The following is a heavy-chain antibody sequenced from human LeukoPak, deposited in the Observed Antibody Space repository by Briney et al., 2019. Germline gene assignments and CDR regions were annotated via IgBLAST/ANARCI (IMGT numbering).Heavy chain of an antibody. CDR2: INPSGGST. CDR1: GYTFTSYN. V-gene: IGHV1-46*01. Sequence: ASVKVSCKASGYTFTSYNMHWVRQAPGQGLEWMGMINPSGGSTSYAQKFQGRVTMTRDTSTSTVYMELSSLRSEDTAVYYCARDIVGAGTINSYYYGMDVWGQGITVTVSS. J-gene: IGHJ6*02. D-gene: IGHD6-19*01. CDR3: ARDIVGAGTINSYYYGMDV.